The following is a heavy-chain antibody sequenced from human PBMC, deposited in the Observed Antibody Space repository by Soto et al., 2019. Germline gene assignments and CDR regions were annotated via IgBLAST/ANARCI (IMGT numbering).Heavy chain of an antibody. Sequence: APEKHGVTCAVFGCRIRSSNWWSCVCDPLGTVLAWIGEIYHSGSINYNPSLMSRVTISVDKSKNQFSLKLSSVTAADTAVYYCARAIFYIIPPSPYCMDFSCQ. CDR1: GCRIRSSNW. V-gene: IGHV4-4*03. J-gene: IGHJ6*02. D-gene: IGHD3-3*01. CDR3: ARAIFYIIPPSPYCMDF. CDR2: IYHSGSI.